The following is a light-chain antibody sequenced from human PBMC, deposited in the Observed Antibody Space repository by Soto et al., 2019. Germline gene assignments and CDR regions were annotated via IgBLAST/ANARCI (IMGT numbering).Light chain of an antibody. V-gene: IGKV3-11*01. CDR2: YAS. CDR1: QTVSRD. CDR3: QQRSTWPLFT. Sequence: VLRQSPATLSLSPRKRATLSCRASQTVSRDLAWYQQKPGQAPRLLIYYASNRATGIPARFSGSGSGTDYTLTISSLEPEDFAVYYSQQRSTWPLFTFGGGTKVE. J-gene: IGKJ4*01.